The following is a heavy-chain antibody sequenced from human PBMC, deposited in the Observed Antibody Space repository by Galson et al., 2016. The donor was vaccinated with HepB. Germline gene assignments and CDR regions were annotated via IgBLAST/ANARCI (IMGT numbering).Heavy chain of an antibody. D-gene: IGHD4-11*01. V-gene: IGHV3-66*02. Sequence: SLRLSCAASGVTVSSNYMTWVRQAPGKGLEFVSSIYSGGSTYYADSVKGRFTIPRDSSTNTVYLQMNSLRAEDTAVYYCARNVPVTTYGYWGRGTLVAVSS. J-gene: IGHJ4*02. CDR2: IYSGGST. CDR3: ARNVPVTTYGY. CDR1: GVTVSSNY.